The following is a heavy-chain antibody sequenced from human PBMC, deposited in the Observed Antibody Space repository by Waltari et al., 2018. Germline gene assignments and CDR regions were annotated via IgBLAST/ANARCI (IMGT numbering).Heavy chain of an antibody. J-gene: IGHJ4*02. CDR2: ISYDGSNK. CDR1: GFTFSSYG. CDR3: AKGNEWELLDY. V-gene: IGHV3-30*18. Sequence: QVQLVESGGGVVQPGRSLRLSCAASGFTFSSYGMHWVRKAPGKGLEGVAVISYDGSNKYYADSVKGRFTISRDNSKNPLYLQMNSLRAEDTAVYYCAKGNEWELLDYWGQGTLVTVSS. D-gene: IGHD1-26*01.